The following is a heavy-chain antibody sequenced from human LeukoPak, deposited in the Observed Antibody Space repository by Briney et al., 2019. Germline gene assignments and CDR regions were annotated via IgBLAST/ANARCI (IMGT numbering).Heavy chain of an antibody. CDR2: IIPIFGTA. CDR3: ARTSSSGWYPTYYYGMDV. J-gene: IGHJ6*02. CDR1: GGTFSSYA. Sequence: SVKVSCKASGGTFSSYAISWVRQAPGQGLEWMGGIIPIFGTANYARKFQGRVTITADESTSTAYMELSSLRSEDTAVYYCARTSSSGWYPTYYYGMDVWGQGTTVTVSS. D-gene: IGHD6-19*01. V-gene: IGHV1-69*13.